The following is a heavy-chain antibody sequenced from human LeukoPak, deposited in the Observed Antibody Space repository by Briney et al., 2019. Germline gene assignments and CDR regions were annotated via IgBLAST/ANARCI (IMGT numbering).Heavy chain of an antibody. CDR1: GFTFSSYA. D-gene: IGHD5-24*01. CDR2: ISYDGSNK. V-gene: IGHV3-30-3*01. CDR3: ARGRMATIWDFDY. J-gene: IGHJ4*02. Sequence: GGSLRLSCAASGFTFSSYAMHWVRQAPGKGLEWVAVISYDGSNKYYADSVKGRFTISRDNSKNTLYLQMNSLRAEDTAVYYCARGRMATIWDFDYWGQGTLVTVSS.